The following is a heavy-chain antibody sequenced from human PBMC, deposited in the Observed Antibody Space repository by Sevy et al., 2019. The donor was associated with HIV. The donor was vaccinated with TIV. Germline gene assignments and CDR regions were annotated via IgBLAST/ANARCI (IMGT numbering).Heavy chain of an antibody. J-gene: IGHJ4*02. Sequence: ASVKVSCKASGYTFTSDYMHWVRQAPGQGLEWMGIINPSGGSTSYAQTFQGRVTMTRDTSTSTVYMELSSLRSEDTAVYYCARDSDNYDILTGYSPFDYWGQGTLVTVSS. V-gene: IGHV1-46*01. CDR1: GYTFTSDY. D-gene: IGHD3-9*01. CDR3: ARDSDNYDILTGYSPFDY. CDR2: INPSGGST.